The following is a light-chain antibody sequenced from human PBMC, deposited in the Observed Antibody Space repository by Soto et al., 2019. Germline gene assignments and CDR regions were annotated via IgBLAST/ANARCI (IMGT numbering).Light chain of an antibody. CDR3: QQRSNWPLIFT. Sequence: EIVMTQSPATLSVSPGERATLSCSARQSVSSNLAWYQQKPGQAPRLLIYGASTRATGIPARFSGSGSGTDFTLTISSLEPEDFAVYYCQQRSNWPLIFTFGPGTKVD. J-gene: IGKJ3*01. V-gene: IGKV3-11*01. CDR1: QSVSSN. CDR2: GAS.